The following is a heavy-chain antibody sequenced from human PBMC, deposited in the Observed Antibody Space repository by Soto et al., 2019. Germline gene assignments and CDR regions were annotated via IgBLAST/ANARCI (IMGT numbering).Heavy chain of an antibody. CDR2: IYSGGST. D-gene: IGHD2-15*01. J-gene: IGHJ3*02. Sequence: EVQLVESGGGLVQPGGSLRLSCAASGFTVSSNYMSWVRQAPGKGLEWVSVIYSGGSTYYADSVKGRFTISRDNSKNTLYLHMNSLRAEDTAVYYCARVTTPVVAFDIWGQGTMVTVSS. V-gene: IGHV3-66*01. CDR1: GFTVSSNY. CDR3: ARVTTPVVAFDI.